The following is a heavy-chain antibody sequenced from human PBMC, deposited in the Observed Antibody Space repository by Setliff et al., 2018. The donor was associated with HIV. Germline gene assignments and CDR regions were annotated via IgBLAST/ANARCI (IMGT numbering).Heavy chain of an antibody. CDR2: INPNSGGT. CDR1: GYTFTGYY. CDR3: ARVGRNFVATMSADYYYYMDV. D-gene: IGHD5-12*01. Sequence: ASVKVSCKASGYTFTGYYMHWVRQAPGQGLEWMGWINPNSGGTNYAQKFQGGVTMTRDTSISTAYMELSRLRSDDTAVYYCARVGRNFVATMSADYYYYMDVWGKGTTVTVSS. V-gene: IGHV1-2*02. J-gene: IGHJ6*03.